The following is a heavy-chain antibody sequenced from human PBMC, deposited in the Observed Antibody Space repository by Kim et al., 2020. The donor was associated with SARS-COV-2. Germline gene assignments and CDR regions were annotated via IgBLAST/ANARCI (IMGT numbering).Heavy chain of an antibody. CDR2: IYPGDSDT. Sequence: GESLKISCKGSGYSFTSYWIGWVRQMPGKGLEWMGIIYPGDSDTRYSPSFQGQVTISADKSISTAYLQWSSLKASDTAMYYCARQAAAGTGYYYYYGMDVWGQGTTVTVSS. J-gene: IGHJ6*02. D-gene: IGHD6-13*01. V-gene: IGHV5-51*01. CDR3: ARQAAAGTGYYYYYGMDV. CDR1: GYSFTSYW.